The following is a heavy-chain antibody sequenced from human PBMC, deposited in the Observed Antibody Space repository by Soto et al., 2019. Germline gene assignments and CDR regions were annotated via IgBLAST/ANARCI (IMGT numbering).Heavy chain of an antibody. CDR1: GGSISSGGYY. CDR3: ARSGYSYGPDPLLY. J-gene: IGHJ4*02. CDR2: IYYSGST. V-gene: IGHV4-31*03. Sequence: QVQLQESGPGLVKPSQTLSLTCTVSGGSISSGGYYWSWIRQHPGKGLEWIGYIYYSGSTYYNPDLKSRVTTSVDTSKNQSSLKLSAVTAAATAVYYCARSGYSYGPDPLLYWGQGTLVTVSS. D-gene: IGHD5-18*01.